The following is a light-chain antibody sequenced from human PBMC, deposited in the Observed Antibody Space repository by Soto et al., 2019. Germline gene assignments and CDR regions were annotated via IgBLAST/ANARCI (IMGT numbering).Light chain of an antibody. Sequence: IQLTPSPSSLSASVGDRVTVTCRASQNINIYLNWYQQKPGKAPTLLIYGASSLQSGVPSRFSGGGSRTDFTLTISSLKAEDFATYYCQQSYRSPYTFGQGTRLEI. J-gene: IGKJ2*01. CDR1: QNINIY. CDR2: GAS. CDR3: QQSYRSPYT. V-gene: IGKV1-39*01.